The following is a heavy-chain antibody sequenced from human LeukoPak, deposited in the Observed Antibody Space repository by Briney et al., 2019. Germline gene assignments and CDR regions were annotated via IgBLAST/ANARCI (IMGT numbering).Heavy chain of an antibody. D-gene: IGHD6-13*01. CDR3: AKDPTFDIAAAGTYDY. Sequence: GGSLRLSCAASGFTFSSYAMSWVRQAPGKGLEWVSAISGSGGSTYYADSVKGRFTISRDNSKNTLYLQMNSLRAEDTAVYYCAKDPTFDIAAAGTYDYWGQGTLVTVSS. V-gene: IGHV3-23*01. CDR1: GFTFSSYA. CDR2: ISGSGGST. J-gene: IGHJ4*02.